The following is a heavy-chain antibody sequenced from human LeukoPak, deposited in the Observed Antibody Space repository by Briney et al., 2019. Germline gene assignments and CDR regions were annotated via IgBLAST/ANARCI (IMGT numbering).Heavy chain of an antibody. CDR3: ARATDYCSSTSCYLLGYPSPARFDP. Sequence: GESLKISCKGSGYSFTSYWIGWVRQMPGKGLEWMGIIYPGDSDTRYSPSFQGQVTISADKSISTAYLQWSSLKASDTAMYYCARATDYCSSTSCYLLGYPSPARFDPWGQGTLVTVSS. V-gene: IGHV5-51*01. J-gene: IGHJ5*02. CDR2: IYPGDSDT. CDR1: GYSFTSYW. D-gene: IGHD2-2*01.